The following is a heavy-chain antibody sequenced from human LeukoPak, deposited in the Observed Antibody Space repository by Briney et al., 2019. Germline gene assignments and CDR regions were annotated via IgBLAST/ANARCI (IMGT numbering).Heavy chain of an antibody. CDR1: GYTFTSYY. D-gene: IGHD5-24*01. J-gene: IGHJ4*02. Sequence: ASVKVSCKASGYTFTSYYMHWVRQAPGQGLEWMGIINPSGGSTSYAQKFQGRVTMTRDMSTSTVYMELSRLRSDDTAVYYCARDLGLTRWLQLRGIDYWGQGTLVTVSS. CDR2: INPSGGST. CDR3: ARDLGLTRWLQLRGIDY. V-gene: IGHV1-46*01.